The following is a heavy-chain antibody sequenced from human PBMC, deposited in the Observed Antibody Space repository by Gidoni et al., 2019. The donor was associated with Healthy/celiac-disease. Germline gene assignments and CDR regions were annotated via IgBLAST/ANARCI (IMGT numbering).Heavy chain of an antibody. D-gene: IGHD6-6*01. CDR3: ARENQDSSSEYYFDY. J-gene: IGHJ4*02. CDR2: ISYDGSNK. V-gene: IGHV3-30-3*01. CDR1: GFTFSSYA. Sequence: QVQLVESGGGVVQPGRSLRLSCAAYGFTFSSYAMHWVRQAPGKGLEWVAVISYDGSNKYYADSVKGRFTISRDNSKNTLYLQMNSLRAEDTAVYYCARENQDSSSEYYFDYWGQGTLVTVSS.